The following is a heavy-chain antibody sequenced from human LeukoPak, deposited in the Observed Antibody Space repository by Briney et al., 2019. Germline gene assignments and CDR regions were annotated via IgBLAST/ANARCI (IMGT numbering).Heavy chain of an antibody. J-gene: IGHJ4*02. D-gene: IGHD3-22*01. Sequence: SQTLSLTCAISGDSVSSNSAAWNWIRQSPSRGLEWLGRTYYRSKWYNDYAVSVKSRITINPDTSKNQFSLKLSSVTAADTAVYYCARSGYYYLRGEEGFDYWGQGTLVTVSS. V-gene: IGHV6-1*01. CDR1: GDSVSSNSAA. CDR3: ARSGYYYLRGEEGFDY. CDR2: TYYRSKWYN.